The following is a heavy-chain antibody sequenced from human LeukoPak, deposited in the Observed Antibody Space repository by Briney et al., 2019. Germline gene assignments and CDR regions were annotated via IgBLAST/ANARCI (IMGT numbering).Heavy chain of an antibody. J-gene: IGHJ4*02. CDR2: IDWDDGK. CDR1: GFSLSTSGTR. D-gene: IGHD6-19*01. CDR3: VRTSTAGQGVFVY. V-gene: IGHV2-70*04. Sequence: SGPTLVNPTQTLTLTCTFSGFSLSTSGTRVSWIRQPPGKALEWLARIDWDDGKFYSTSLKTRLTISKDTSKNRVVLTMTNMNPVDTATYYCVRTSTAGQGVFVYWGPGTLVTVSS.